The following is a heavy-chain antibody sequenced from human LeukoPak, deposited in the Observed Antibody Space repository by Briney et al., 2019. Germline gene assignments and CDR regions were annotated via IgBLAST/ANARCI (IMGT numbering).Heavy chain of an antibody. CDR3: ARASGEEVDY. Sequence: RGSLRLSCAASGFTFSSYSMNWVRQVPGKGLEWVSYISSSSSTIYYADSVKGRFTISRDNAKNSLYLQMNSLRAEDTAVYYCARASGEEVDYWGQGTLVTVSS. CDR2: ISSSSSTI. V-gene: IGHV3-48*04. CDR1: GFTFSSYS. J-gene: IGHJ4*02. D-gene: IGHD7-27*01.